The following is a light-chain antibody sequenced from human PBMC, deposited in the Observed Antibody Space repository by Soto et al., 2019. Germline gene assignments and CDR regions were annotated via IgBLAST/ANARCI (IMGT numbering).Light chain of an antibody. CDR1: QTISSW. CDR2: KAS. J-gene: IGKJ1*01. Sequence: DIQMTQSPSTLSGSVGDRVTITCRASQTISSWLAWYQQKPGKAPKLLIYKASTLKSGVPSRFSGGGSRTEFTLIISSLQPDDFATYYCQHYNSYSEAFGQGTKVELK. CDR3: QHYNSYSEA. V-gene: IGKV1-5*03.